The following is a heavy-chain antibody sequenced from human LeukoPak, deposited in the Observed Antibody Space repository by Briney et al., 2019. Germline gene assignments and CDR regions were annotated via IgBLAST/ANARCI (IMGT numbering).Heavy chain of an antibody. CDR1: GYTFTGYY. CDR3: ARGKYSSSWYLLDY. Sequence: ASVKVSCKASGYTFTGYYMHWVRQAPGQGLEWMGWINPNSGGTNYAQKFQGRVTMTRDTSISTACMELSRLRSDDTAVYYCARGKYSSSWYLLDYWGQGTLVTVSS. D-gene: IGHD6-13*01. J-gene: IGHJ4*02. CDR2: INPNSGGT. V-gene: IGHV1-2*02.